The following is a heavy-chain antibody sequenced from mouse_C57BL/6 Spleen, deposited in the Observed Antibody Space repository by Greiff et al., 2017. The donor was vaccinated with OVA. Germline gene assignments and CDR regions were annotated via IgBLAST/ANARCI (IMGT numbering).Heavy chain of an antibody. CDR1: GYTFTDYE. D-gene: IGHD3-2*02. Sequence: QVQLQQSGAELVRPGASVTLSCKASGYTFTDYEMHWVKQTPVHGLEWIGAIDPETGGTAYNQKFKGKAILTADKSSSTAYMELRSLTSEDSAVYYCTRGETAQAPLAYWGQGTLVTVSA. J-gene: IGHJ3*01. CDR2: IDPETGGT. V-gene: IGHV1-15*01. CDR3: TRGETAQAPLAY.